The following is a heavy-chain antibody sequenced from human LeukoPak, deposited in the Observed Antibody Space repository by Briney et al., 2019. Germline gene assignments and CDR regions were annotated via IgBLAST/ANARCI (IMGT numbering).Heavy chain of an antibody. CDR1: GYSFTGYY. D-gene: IGHD3-3*01. Sequence: ASVKVSCKASGYSFTGYYIHWVRQAPGQGLEWMGWINPNSGGTNYAQKFQGRVTMTRDTSTSTAYMELSRLRSDDTAVYYCARVLRFLEWSDDAFDIWGQGTMVTVSS. CDR3: ARVLRFLEWSDDAFDI. V-gene: IGHV1-2*02. J-gene: IGHJ3*02. CDR2: INPNSGGT.